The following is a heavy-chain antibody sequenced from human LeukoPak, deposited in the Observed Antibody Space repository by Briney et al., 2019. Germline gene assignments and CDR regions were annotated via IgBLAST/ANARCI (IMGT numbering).Heavy chain of an antibody. D-gene: IGHD3-3*01. CDR3: AKDPRITIFGVVINYYYMDV. J-gene: IGHJ6*03. V-gene: IGHV3-30*04. Sequence: GWSLRLSCAASGFTFSSYAMHWVRQAPGKGLEWVAVISYDGSNKYYADSVKGRFTISRDNSKNTLYLQMNSLRAEDTAVYYCAKDPRITIFGVVINYYYMDVWGKGTTVTVSS. CDR1: GFTFSSYA. CDR2: ISYDGSNK.